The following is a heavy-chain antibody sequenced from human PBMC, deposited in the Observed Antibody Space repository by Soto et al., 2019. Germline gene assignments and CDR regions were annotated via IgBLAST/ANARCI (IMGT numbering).Heavy chain of an antibody. D-gene: IGHD5-18*01. CDR2: IYHSGST. CDR3: ARGVLDTAMVKAYYYGMDV. Sequence: PSETLSLTCTVSGGSISSSSYYWGWIRQPPGKGLEWIGEIYHSGSTNYNPSLKSRVTISVDTSKNQFSLKLSSVTAADTAVYYCARGVLDTAMVKAYYYGMDVWGQGTTVTVSS. V-gene: IGHV4-39*07. CDR1: GGSISSSSYY. J-gene: IGHJ6*02.